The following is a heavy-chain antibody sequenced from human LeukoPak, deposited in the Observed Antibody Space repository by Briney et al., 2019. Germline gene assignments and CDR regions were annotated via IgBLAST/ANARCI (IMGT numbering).Heavy chain of an antibody. J-gene: IGHJ2*01. D-gene: IGHD5-12*01. CDR1: GFTFSSYA. Sequence: GGSLRLSCAASGFTFSSYAMSWVRQAPGKGLEWVSVIYSGGSTYYADSVKGRFTISRDNSKNTLYLQMNSLRAEDTAVYYCARDSGYGYAYWYFDLWGRGTLVTVSS. V-gene: IGHV3-66*01. CDR2: IYSGGST. CDR3: ARDSGYGYAYWYFDL.